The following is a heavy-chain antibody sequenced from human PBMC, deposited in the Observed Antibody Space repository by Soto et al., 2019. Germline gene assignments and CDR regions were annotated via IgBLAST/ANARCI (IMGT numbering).Heavy chain of an antibody. CDR1: GYTFATYW. CDR3: ARVRTTDSWFDS. CDR2: IYPGDSET. Sequence: GESLKISCKASGYTFATYWIGWVRQLPGKGLEWIGIIYPGDSETRYNPPFEGQVTMSADRSTNTAYLQWSSVKASDTAVYYCARVRTTDSWFDSWGQGTLVTVSS. D-gene: IGHD3-22*01. J-gene: IGHJ5*01. V-gene: IGHV5-51*01.